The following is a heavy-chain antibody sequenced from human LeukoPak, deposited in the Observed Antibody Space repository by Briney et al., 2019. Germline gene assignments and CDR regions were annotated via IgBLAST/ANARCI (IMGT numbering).Heavy chain of an antibody. D-gene: IGHD3-10*01. CDR1: SGSVSSSSYY. CDR3: ARANWASGNTLDY. CDR2: INYSGNT. J-gene: IGHJ4*02. Sequence: SETLSLTCTVSSGSVSSSSYYWGWIRQPPGKGPEWIGNINYSGNTYYNPSLQSRVSISIDSSKSQFSLKVNSVTAADTAVYYCARANWASGNTLDYWGQGTLVTVSS. V-gene: IGHV4-39*07.